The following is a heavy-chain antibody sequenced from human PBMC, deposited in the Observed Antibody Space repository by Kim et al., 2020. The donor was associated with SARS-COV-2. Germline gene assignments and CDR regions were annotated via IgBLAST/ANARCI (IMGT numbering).Heavy chain of an antibody. V-gene: IGHV3-21*01. D-gene: IGHD3-22*01. Sequence: GGSLRLSCAASGFTFSSYSMNWVRQAPGKGLEWVSSISSSSSYIYYADSVKGRFTISRDNAKNSLYLQMNSLRAEDTAVYYCARFNSYYYDSSGYFPRGAFDIWGQGTMVTVSS. J-gene: IGHJ3*02. CDR2: ISSSSSYI. CDR1: GFTFSSYS. CDR3: ARFNSYYYDSSGYFPRGAFDI.